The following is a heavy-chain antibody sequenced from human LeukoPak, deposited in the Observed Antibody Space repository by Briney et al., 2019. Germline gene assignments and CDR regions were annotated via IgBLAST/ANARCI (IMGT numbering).Heavy chain of an antibody. CDR2: INPNSGGT. V-gene: IGHV1-2*02. Sequence: GASVKVSCKASGYTFTGYYMHWVRQAPGQGLEWMGWINPNSGGTNYAQKFQGRVTMTRDMSISTAYMELSRLRSDDTAVYYCARVYFWSGVYAFDIWGQGTMVTVSS. J-gene: IGHJ3*02. CDR1: GYTFTGYY. D-gene: IGHD3-3*01. CDR3: ARVYFWSGVYAFDI.